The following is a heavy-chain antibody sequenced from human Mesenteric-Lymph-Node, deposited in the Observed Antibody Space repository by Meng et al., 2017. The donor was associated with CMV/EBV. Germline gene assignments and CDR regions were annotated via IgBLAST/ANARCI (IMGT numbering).Heavy chain of an antibody. CDR2: IYYSGST. V-gene: IGHV4-31*03. J-gene: IGHJ4*02. CDR3: ARDAVGAPFDY. D-gene: IGHD1-26*01. CDR1: RFSISTCGVG. Sequence: TCTFSRFSISTCGVGVGWIRQPPGKGLEWIGYIYYSGSTYYNPSLKSRVTISVDTSKNQFSLKLSSVTAADTAVYYCARDAVGAPFDYWGQGTLVTVSS.